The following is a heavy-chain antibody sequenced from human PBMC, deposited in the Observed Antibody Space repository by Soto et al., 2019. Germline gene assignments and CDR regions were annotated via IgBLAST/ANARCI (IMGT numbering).Heavy chain of an antibody. CDR3: ARDHWDWEYYFDY. CDR2: ISYDGSNK. Sequence: PGGSLRLSCAASGFTFSSYAMHWVRQAPGKGLEWVAVISYDGSNKYYADSVKGRFTISRDNSKNTLYLQMNSLRAEDTAVYYCARDHWDWEYYFDYWGQGTLVTVSS. CDR1: GFTFSSYA. J-gene: IGHJ4*02. V-gene: IGHV3-30-3*01. D-gene: IGHD7-27*01.